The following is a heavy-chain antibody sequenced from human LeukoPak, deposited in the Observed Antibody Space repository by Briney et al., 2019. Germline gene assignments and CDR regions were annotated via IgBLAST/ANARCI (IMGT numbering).Heavy chain of an antibody. D-gene: IGHD2-15*01. Sequence: SVKVSCKASGFTFTSSAMQWVRQARGQRLEWIGRIVVGSGNTNYAQKFQERVTITRDMSTSTAYMELSSLRSEDTAVYYCAADTAPYCSGGSCHVGWGQGTLVTVSS. CDR1: GFTFTSSA. CDR3: AADTAPYCSGGSCHVG. J-gene: IGHJ4*02. CDR2: IVVGSGNT. V-gene: IGHV1-58*02.